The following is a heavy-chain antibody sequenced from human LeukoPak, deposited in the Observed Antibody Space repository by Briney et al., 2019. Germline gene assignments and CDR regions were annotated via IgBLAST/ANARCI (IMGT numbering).Heavy chain of an antibody. J-gene: IGHJ4*02. CDR1: GFTFSSYA. CDR3: AKALLRYFDWFSDY. V-gene: IGHV3-30*18. D-gene: IGHD3-9*01. Sequence: GGSLRLSCAASGFTFSSYAMHWVRQAPGKGLEWVAVISYDGSNKYYADSVKGRFTISRDNSRNTLHLQMNSLRAEDTAVYSCAKALLRYFDWFSDYWGQGTLVTVSS. CDR2: ISYDGSNK.